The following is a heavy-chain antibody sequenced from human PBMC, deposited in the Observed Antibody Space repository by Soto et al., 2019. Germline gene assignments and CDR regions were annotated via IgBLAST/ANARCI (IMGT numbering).Heavy chain of an antibody. CDR3: ARGDRSGLHFDY. Sequence: QVQLVESGGGVVQPGRSLRLSCAASGFTFSSYGMHWVRQAPGKGLEWVAVIWYDGSNKYYADSVKGRFTISRDNSKNTLYLQMNSRRAEDTAVYYCARGDRSGLHFDYWGQGTLVTVSS. CDR1: GFTFSSYG. V-gene: IGHV3-33*01. D-gene: IGHD5-12*01. J-gene: IGHJ4*02. CDR2: IWYDGSNK.